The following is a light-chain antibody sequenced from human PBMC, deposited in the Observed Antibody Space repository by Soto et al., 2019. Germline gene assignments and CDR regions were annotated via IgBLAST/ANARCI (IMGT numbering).Light chain of an antibody. CDR3: QSYHASNVV. V-gene: IGLV6-57*01. Sequence: NFMLTQPHSVSESPGKTVTISCTRSSGSIASYYVQWYQQRPGSSPTTVIYEDYQRPSGVPDRFSGSIDSSSNSASLTISGLKTEDEADYYCQSYHASNVVFGGGTKLTVL. CDR1: SGSIASYY. J-gene: IGLJ3*02. CDR2: EDY.